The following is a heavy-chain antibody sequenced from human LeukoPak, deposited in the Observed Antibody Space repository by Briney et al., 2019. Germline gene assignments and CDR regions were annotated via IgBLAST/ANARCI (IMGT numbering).Heavy chain of an antibody. J-gene: IGHJ4*02. CDR3: ARGPSSAIDY. V-gene: IGHV7-4-1*02. CDR1: GYTFISYA. D-gene: IGHD6-19*01. CDR2: INTNTGNP. Sequence: GASVKVSCKASGYTFISYAMNWVRQAPGQGLEWMGWINTNTGNPTYAQGFTGRFVFSLDTSVSTSYLQISSLEAEDTAVYYCARGPSSAIDYWGQGTLVTVSS.